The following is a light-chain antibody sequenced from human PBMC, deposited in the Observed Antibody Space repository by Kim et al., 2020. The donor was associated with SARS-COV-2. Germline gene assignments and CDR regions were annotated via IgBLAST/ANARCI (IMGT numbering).Light chain of an antibody. CDR1: QSVSSRY. Sequence: PGKRATLSCRASQSVSSRYLAWYQQKPGQAPRLLIYGASSRATGIPDRFSGSGSGTDFTLTISRLEPEDFAVYYCQQYGSSPPWTFGQGTKVEIK. CDR2: GAS. J-gene: IGKJ1*01. CDR3: QQYGSSPPWT. V-gene: IGKV3-20*01.